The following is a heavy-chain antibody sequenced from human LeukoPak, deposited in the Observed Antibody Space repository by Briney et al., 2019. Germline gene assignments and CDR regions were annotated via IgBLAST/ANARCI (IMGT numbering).Heavy chain of an antibody. CDR2: IKSKTDGGTT. CDR3: TTGHCSSTSCYF. V-gene: IGHV3-15*01. J-gene: IGHJ4*02. CDR1: GFTFSNAW. D-gene: IGHD2-2*01. Sequence: GGSLRLSCAASGFTFSNAWMTWVRQAPGKGLEWVGRIKSKTDGGTTDYAAPVKGRFTISRDDSKNTLYLQMNSLKTEDTAVYYCTTGHCSSTSCYFWGQGTLVTVSS.